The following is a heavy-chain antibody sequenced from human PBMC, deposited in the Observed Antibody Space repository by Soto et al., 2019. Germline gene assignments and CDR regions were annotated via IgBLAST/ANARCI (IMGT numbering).Heavy chain of an antibody. Sequence: GGSLRLSCAASGFTFSSYSMNWVRQAPGKGLEWVSYISSSSSTIYYADSVKGRFTISRDNAKNSLYLQMNSLRDEDTAVYYCARKSYSGDSGFYDYWGQGALVTVSS. CDR3: ARKSYSGDSGFYDY. CDR1: GFTFSSYS. J-gene: IGHJ4*02. V-gene: IGHV3-48*02. D-gene: IGHD3-22*01. CDR2: ISSSSSTI.